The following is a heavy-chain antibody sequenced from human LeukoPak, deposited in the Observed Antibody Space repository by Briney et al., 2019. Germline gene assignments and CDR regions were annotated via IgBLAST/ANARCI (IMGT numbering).Heavy chain of an antibody. D-gene: IGHD3-22*01. CDR3: VRLRRNSDSSGYYYYDY. V-gene: IGHV3-21*01. Sequence: KPGGSLRLSCTVSEFTFSSYSMNWVRQAPGKGLEWVASINRGATYIYYADSMKGRFTISRDDAKSSLYLQMNSLRAEDTAVYYCVRLRRNSDSSGYYYYDYWGQGILVTVSS. J-gene: IGHJ4*02. CDR2: INRGATYI. CDR1: EFTFSSYS.